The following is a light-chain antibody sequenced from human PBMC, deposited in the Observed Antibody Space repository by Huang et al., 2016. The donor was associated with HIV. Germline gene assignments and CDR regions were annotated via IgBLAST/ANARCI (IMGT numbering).Light chain of an antibody. Sequence: IVMTQYPATLSVSPGESVTVSCRSNRSVRSKLAWYQQRTGQAPSLLIYGSSTRAPGSPARFSGSGSGTDFSLTISSLQSEDFALYYCQQYNNWLLSFGGGTRVDI. J-gene: IGKJ4*01. V-gene: IGKV3-15*01. CDR1: RSVRSK. CDR2: GSS. CDR3: QQYNNWLLS.